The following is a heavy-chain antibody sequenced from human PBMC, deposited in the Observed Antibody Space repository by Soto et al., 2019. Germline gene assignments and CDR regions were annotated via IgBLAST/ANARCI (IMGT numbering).Heavy chain of an antibody. J-gene: IGHJ4*02. CDR3: AKADGEQWLIPHLDN. Sequence: EVQLLESGGGVVQPGGSLRLSCVASGFNFKKFAMAWVRQAPGEGLGGVSGISCCGGSTSYADSVKGRFSTARDDSKNTLSLQMNGLRVEDTAQYFCAKADGEQWLIPHLDNWGQGTLVTVS. CDR1: GFNFKKFA. V-gene: IGHV3-23*01. CDR2: ISCCGGST. D-gene: IGHD6-19*01.